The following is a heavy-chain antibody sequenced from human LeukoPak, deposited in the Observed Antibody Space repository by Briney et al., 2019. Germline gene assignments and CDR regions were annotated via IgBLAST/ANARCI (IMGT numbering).Heavy chain of an antibody. V-gene: IGHV4-38-2*02. CDR1: GHPISSGYQ. D-gene: IGHD2-2*01. CDR3: ARDPRWLTPDCTSTSCYENYFDP. J-gene: IGHJ5*02. CDR2: IYHSGSA. Sequence: TSETLSLTCGVSGHPISSGYQRAWIRLSPGKGLEWIDSIYHSGSAHYNPSLKSRVTISVETSKNQFSLNMYSVTAADTAVYYCARDPRWLTPDCTSTSCYENYFDPWGQGTLVTVSS.